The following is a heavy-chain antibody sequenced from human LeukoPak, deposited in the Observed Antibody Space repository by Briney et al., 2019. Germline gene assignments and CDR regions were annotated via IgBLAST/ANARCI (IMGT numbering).Heavy chain of an antibody. CDR3: ARGGYCSSTSCYPGRYDY. CDR1: GXSFSGYY. CDR2: LNHSGSS. Sequence: SETLSLTCAVYGXSFSGYYWSWIRQPPGKGLEWIGELNHSGSSNYNPSLKSRVTISVDTSKNQFSLKLSSVTAADTAVYYCARGGYCSSTSCYPGRYDYWGQGTLVTVSS. V-gene: IGHV4-34*01. J-gene: IGHJ4*02. D-gene: IGHD2-2*01.